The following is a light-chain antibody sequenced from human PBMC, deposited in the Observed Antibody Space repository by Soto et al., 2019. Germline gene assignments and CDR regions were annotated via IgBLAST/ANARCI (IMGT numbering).Light chain of an antibody. CDR1: SSDVGGYNY. V-gene: IGLV2-14*01. CDR3: SSYTSSSTPRYVV. Sequence: QSALTQPASVSGSPGQSITISCTGTSSDVGGYNYVSWYQQHPGKAPKLMIYDVSNRPSGVSNRFSGSKSGNTASLTTPGLQAEDEADEYCSSYTSSSTPRYVVFGGGTKLTVL. J-gene: IGLJ2*01. CDR2: DVS.